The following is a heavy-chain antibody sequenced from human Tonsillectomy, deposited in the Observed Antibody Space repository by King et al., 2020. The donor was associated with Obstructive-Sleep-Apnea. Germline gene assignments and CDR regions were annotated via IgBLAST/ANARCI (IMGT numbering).Heavy chain of an antibody. CDR1: GFTFSSYS. CDR2: ISSTSSYI. D-gene: IGHD6-13*01. Sequence: VQLVESGGGLVKPGGSLRLSCAASGFTFSSYSMNWVRQAPGKGLEWVSSISSTSSYIYYADSVKGRFTISRDNAKNSLYLQVSSPSAEDTAVYYCAREFHIAAATDYYYYGLDVWGQGTTVTVSS. J-gene: IGHJ6*02. V-gene: IGHV3-21*01. CDR3: AREFHIAAATDYYYYGLDV.